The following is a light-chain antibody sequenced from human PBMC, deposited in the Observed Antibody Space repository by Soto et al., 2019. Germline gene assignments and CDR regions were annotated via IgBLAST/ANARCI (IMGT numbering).Light chain of an antibody. CDR3: QVWDRDNDLVV. Sequence: SYVLTQPPSVSVAPGQTATITCGGKNIITKSVHWYQQKSGQAPVLVVYDDSDRPSGIPERFSGSNSPNTATLTISRVEAGDEADYYCQVWDRDNDLVVFGGGTKLTVL. V-gene: IGLV3-21*02. CDR2: DDS. CDR1: NIITKS. J-gene: IGLJ3*02.